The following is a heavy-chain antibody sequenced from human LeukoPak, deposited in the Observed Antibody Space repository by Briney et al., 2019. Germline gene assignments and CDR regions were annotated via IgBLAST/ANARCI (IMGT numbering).Heavy chain of an antibody. V-gene: IGHV4-61*02. CDR3: ARDVTMSRGEFYYYMDV. CDR1: GGSISSGSYY. CDR2: IYASGST. Sequence: PSETPSLTCTVSGGSISSGSYYWSWIRQPAGKGLEWIGSIYASGSTNYNPSLKSRVTMSVDTSKNQFSLKLSSVTAADTAVYYCARDVTMSRGEFYYYMDVWGKGTTVTISS. J-gene: IGHJ6*03. D-gene: IGHD3-10*01.